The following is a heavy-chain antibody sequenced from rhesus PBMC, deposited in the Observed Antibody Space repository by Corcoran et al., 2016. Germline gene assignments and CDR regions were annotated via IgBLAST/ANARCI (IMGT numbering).Heavy chain of an antibody. CDR1: GGSVSSSNW. Sequence: QVQLQESGPGLVKPSETLSLTCAVSGGSVSSSNWWSWIRQPPGKGLEWIGYISGSSGSTYYNPSLKSRCTISTDTSKNQFCLKLSSVTAADTAVYYCARDTVTKGFDYWGQGVLVTVSS. V-gene: IGHV4-65*01. J-gene: IGHJ4*01. CDR2: ISGSSGST. D-gene: IGHD4-23*01. CDR3: ARDTVTKGFDY.